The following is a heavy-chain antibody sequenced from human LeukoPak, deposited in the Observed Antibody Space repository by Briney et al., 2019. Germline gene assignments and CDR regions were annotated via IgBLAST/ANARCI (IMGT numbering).Heavy chain of an antibody. D-gene: IGHD3-10*01. V-gene: IGHV3-53*01. J-gene: IGHJ4*02. CDR1: GFTVSTNY. CDR3: ASSSPNFGSGSYYQY. Sequence: GGSLRLSCAASGFTVSTNYMTWVRQAPGKGLEWVSLIYSGGSTYYADSVKGRFTISRDNSKNTLYLQMNSLRAEDTAVYYCASSSPNFGSGSYYQYWGQGTLVTVSS. CDR2: IYSGGST.